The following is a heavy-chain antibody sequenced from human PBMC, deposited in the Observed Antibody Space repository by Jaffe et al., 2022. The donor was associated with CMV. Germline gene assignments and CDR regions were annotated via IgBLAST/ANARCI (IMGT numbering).Heavy chain of an antibody. J-gene: IGHJ6*03. V-gene: IGHV4-34*01. CDR3: ARGLGFGELEYYYMDV. Sequence: QVQLQQWGAGLLKPSETLSLTCAVYGGSFSGYYWSWIRQPPGKGLEWIGEINHSGSTNYNPSLKSRVTISVDTSKNQFSLKLSSVTAADTAVYYCARGLGFGELEYYYMDVWGKGTTVTVSS. D-gene: IGHD3-10*01. CDR1: GGSFSGYY. CDR2: INHSGST.